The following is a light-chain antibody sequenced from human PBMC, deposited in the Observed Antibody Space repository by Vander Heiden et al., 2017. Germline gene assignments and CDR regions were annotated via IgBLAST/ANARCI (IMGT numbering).Light chain of an antibody. CDR1: SSNIGNNA. CDR2: YDD. CDR3: AAWDDSLNALV. Sequence: QSVLTHPPSVSEAPRQSVTISCSGSSSNIGNNAVNWYQQLPGKAPKLLIYYDDLLPSGVSDRFSGSKSGTSASLAISGLQSEDEADYYCAAWDDSLNALVFGGGTKLTVL. J-gene: IGLJ2*01. V-gene: IGLV1-36*01.